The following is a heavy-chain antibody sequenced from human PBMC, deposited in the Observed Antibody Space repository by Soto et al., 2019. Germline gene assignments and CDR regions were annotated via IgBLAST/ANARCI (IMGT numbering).Heavy chain of an antibody. CDR1: GFTFSNYN. V-gene: IGHV3-21*01. J-gene: IGHJ4*02. CDR2: ISPRSSFI. Sequence: PGGSLRLSCAASGFTFSNYNMNWVRQAPGEGLEWVLSISPRSSFIYYADSVKGRFTISRDSAKKSMYLQMNSLRAEDTAVYYCARDRSSSDLFPHIDYWGQGTLVTVSS. CDR3: ARDRSSSDLFPHIDY. D-gene: IGHD6-13*01.